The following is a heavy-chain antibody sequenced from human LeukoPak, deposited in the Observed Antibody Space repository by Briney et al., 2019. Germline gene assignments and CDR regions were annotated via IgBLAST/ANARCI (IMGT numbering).Heavy chain of an antibody. CDR2: IYYSGST. Sequence: SETLSLTCTVSGGSISSSSYYWGWIRQPPGKGLEWIGSIYYSGSTYYNPSLKSRVTISVDTSKNQFSLKLSSVTAADTAVYYCARAIVVVPAAIFHWGQGTLVTVSS. CDR3: ARAIVVVPAAIFH. J-gene: IGHJ4*02. V-gene: IGHV4-39*01. D-gene: IGHD2-2*02. CDR1: GGSISSSSYY.